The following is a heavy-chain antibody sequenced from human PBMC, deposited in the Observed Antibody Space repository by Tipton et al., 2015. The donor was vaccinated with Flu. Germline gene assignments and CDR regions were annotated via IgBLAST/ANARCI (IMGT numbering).Heavy chain of an antibody. CDR1: GYTFTSYG. J-gene: IGHJ4*02. CDR2: ISAYNGNT. Sequence: QSGAEMKKPGASVKVSCKASGYTFTSYGISWVRQAPGQGLEWMGWISAYNGNTNYAQKLQGRVTMTTDTSASTAYMELRSLRSDDTAVYYCARDRGVVVTAASFDYWGQGTLVTVSS. D-gene: IGHD2-21*02. V-gene: IGHV1-18*01. CDR3: ARDRGVVVTAASFDY.